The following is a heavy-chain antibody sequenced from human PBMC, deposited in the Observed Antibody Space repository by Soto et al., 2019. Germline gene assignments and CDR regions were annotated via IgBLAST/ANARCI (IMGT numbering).Heavy chain of an antibody. CDR3: ARFSVVVTPNYYGMDV. CDR2: IIPIFGTA. CDR1: GGTFSSYA. Sequence: ASVKVSCKASGGTFSSYAISWVRQAPGQGLEWMGGIIPIFGTANYAQKFQGRVTITADESTSTAYMELSSLRSEDTAVYYCARFSVVVTPNYYGMDVWGQGTTVTVSS. D-gene: IGHD2-2*01. V-gene: IGHV1-69*13. J-gene: IGHJ6*02.